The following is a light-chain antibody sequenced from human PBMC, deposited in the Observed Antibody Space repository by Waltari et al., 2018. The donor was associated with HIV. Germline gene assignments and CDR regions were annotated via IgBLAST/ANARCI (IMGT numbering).Light chain of an antibody. CDR2: EVT. CDR1: SSDVGSYNL. CDR3: CSYAGSSTLV. Sequence: QSALTQPASVSGSPGQSITISCTGTSSDVGSYNLVSWYQQHQGKAPKRIIYEVTKRHSGVFNRFSGSKSGNPSSLTISGLQAEDEADYFCCSYAGSSTLVFGGGTKLTVL. V-gene: IGLV2-23*02. J-gene: IGLJ2*01.